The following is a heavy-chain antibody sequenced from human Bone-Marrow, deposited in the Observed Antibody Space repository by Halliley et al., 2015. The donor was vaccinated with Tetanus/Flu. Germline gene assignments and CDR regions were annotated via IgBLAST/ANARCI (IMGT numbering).Heavy chain of an antibody. CDR1: GFTFSSYG. CDR2: ISYDGGDI. J-gene: IGHJ5*02. CDR3: AKDPRAAYSSAWSLGNWFDP. Sequence: SLRLSCAVSGFTFSSYGIHWVRQAPGKGLEWVAVISYDGGDIFYVDSVKGRFTISRDNSKNTVYLQMNSLRAEDTAMYYCAKDPRAAYSSAWSLGNWFDPWGQGTLVTVSS. D-gene: IGHD6-13*01. V-gene: IGHV3-30*18.